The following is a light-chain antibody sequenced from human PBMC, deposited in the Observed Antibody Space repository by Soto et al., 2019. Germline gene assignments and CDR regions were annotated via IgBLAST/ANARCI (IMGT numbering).Light chain of an antibody. J-gene: IGLJ2*01. Sequence: QSALTQPASVSGSPGRSVTISCTGSSSDVGDFNYVSWYPHLPGRAPKLIIYDVTNRPSGISYRFSASKSGRTATLTISGRQAEDGADDYCCSYSSSSAHVVFGGGTQLTVL. CDR1: SSDVGDFNY. CDR3: CSYSSSSAHVV. V-gene: IGLV2-14*03. CDR2: DVT.